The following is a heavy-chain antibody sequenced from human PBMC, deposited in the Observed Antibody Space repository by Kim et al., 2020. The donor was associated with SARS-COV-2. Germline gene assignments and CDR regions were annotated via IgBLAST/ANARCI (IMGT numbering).Heavy chain of an antibody. Sequence: GGSLRLSCAASGFTFSSYEMNWVRQAPGKGLEWVSYISSSGTTIYYADSVKGRFTISRDNAKNSLYLQMNSLRAEDTAVYYCARETLELGYWGQGTLVTVSP. V-gene: IGHV3-48*03. CDR3: ARETLELGY. J-gene: IGHJ4*02. CDR1: GFTFSSYE. D-gene: IGHD1-7*01. CDR2: ISSSGTTI.